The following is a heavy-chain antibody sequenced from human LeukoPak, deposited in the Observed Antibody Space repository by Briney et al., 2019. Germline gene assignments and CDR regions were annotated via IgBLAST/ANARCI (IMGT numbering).Heavy chain of an antibody. V-gene: IGHV3-7*01. CDR3: ARDYYHFGSGWGRPLDY. D-gene: IGHD3-3*01. Sequence: GGSLRLSCAASGFTFSNYWMTWVRQAPGKGLEWVANIKPDESEKYYVGSVKGRFTISRDNAKNSLYLQMNSLRGEDTAMYYCARDYYHFGSGWGRPLDYWGQGTLVSVSS. CDR1: GFTFSNYW. J-gene: IGHJ4*02. CDR2: IKPDESEK.